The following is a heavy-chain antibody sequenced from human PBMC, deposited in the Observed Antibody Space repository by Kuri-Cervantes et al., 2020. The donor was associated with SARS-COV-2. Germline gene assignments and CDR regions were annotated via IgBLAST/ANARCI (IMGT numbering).Heavy chain of an antibody. V-gene: IGHV3-9*01. CDR1: GFTFDDYA. CDR3: AKAPGWVLRDYFAS. J-gene: IGHJ4*02. D-gene: IGHD2-21*01. CDR2: ISWNGDDI. Sequence: SCAASGFTFDDYAMHWVRQVPGKGLEWVSGISWNGDDIGSADSVKGRFTISRDNAKNSLYLQMNSLRPEDTALYYCAKAPGWVLRDYFASWGQGTLVTVSS.